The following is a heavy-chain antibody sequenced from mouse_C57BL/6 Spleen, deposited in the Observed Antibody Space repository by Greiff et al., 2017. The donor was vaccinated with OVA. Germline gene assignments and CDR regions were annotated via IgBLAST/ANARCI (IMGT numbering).Heavy chain of an antibody. D-gene: IGHD2-4*01. Sequence: EVMLVESGGGLVKPGGSLKLSCAASGFTFSSYAMSWVRQTPENRLEWVATISDGGSYTYYPDNVKGRFTISRDNAKNNLYLQMSHLKSEDTAMYYCARDDIYYDYEAWFAYWGQGTLVTVSA. CDR1: GFTFSSYA. CDR3: ARDDIYYDYEAWFAY. V-gene: IGHV5-4*01. CDR2: ISDGGSYT. J-gene: IGHJ3*01.